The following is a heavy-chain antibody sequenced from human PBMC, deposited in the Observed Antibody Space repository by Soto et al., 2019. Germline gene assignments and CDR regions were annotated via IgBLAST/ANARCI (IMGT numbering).Heavy chain of an antibody. Sequence: QVQLQQWGAGLLKPSETLSLTCAVYGGSFSGYYWSWIRQPPGKGLEWIGEINHSGSTNYNPSLKSRVTISVDTSKNQFSLKLSSVTAADTAVYYCARGRRQRNFDYWGQGTLVTVSS. J-gene: IGHJ4*02. V-gene: IGHV4-34*01. D-gene: IGHD6-25*01. CDR3: ARGRRQRNFDY. CDR2: INHSGST. CDR1: GGSFSGYY.